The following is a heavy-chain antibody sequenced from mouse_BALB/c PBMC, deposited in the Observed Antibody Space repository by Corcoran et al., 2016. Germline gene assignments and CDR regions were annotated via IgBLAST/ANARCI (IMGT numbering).Heavy chain of an antibody. D-gene: IGHD2-3*01. CDR2: ISCYNGAI. V-gene: IGHV1S34*01. Sequence: LVKTGASVKISCKASGYSFTGYYIHWVKQSQGKSLEWIGYISCYNGAIRYNQKFKDKATFTVDTSSSTAYMQFNSLTSEDSAVYYCARGGDGYFFPFAYWGQGTLVTVSA. J-gene: IGHJ3*01. CDR3: ARGGDGYFFPFAY. CDR1: GYSFTGYY.